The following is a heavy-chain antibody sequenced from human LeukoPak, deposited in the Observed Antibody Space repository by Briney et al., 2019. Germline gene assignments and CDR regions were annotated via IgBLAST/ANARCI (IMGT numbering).Heavy chain of an antibody. CDR2: INHSGST. Sequence: PSETLSLTCAVYGGSFSGYYWSWIRQPPGKGLEWIGEINHSGSTNYNPSLKSRVTISVGTSKNQFSLKLSSVTAADTAVYYCARGAGIVVVPAAIDRGNWFDPWGQGTLVTVSS. V-gene: IGHV4-34*01. CDR1: GGSFSGYY. CDR3: ARGAGIVVVPAAIDRGNWFDP. D-gene: IGHD2-2*02. J-gene: IGHJ5*02.